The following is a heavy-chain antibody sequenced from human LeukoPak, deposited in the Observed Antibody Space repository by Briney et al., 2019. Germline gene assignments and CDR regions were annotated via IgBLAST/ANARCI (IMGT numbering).Heavy chain of an antibody. CDR3: ARGEGGYNYAI. V-gene: IGHV5-51*01. J-gene: IGHJ4*02. CDR2: INPADSDT. Sequence: PGESLKISCKASGYSFSSYWIAWVRQIPGKGLEWMGIINPADSDTRYSLSIQGQVTVSADRSISTAYLQWSSLKASDTAIYYCARGEGGYNYAIWGQGTLVSVSS. CDR1: GYSFSSYW. D-gene: IGHD5-24*01.